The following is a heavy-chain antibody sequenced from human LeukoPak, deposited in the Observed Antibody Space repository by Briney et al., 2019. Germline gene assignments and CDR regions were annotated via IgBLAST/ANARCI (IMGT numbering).Heavy chain of an antibody. V-gene: IGHV4-61*02. J-gene: IGHJ6*02. CDR3: ARGEGGV. D-gene: IGHD3-16*01. Sequence: SQTLSLTCTVSGGSISSGPYYWSWIRQPAGKGLGWIGRIYTSGSTNYNPSLKSRVTISLDTPKNQFSLRLSSVTAADTAVYYCARGEGGVWGQGTTVTVSS. CDR1: GGSISSGPYY. CDR2: IYTSGST.